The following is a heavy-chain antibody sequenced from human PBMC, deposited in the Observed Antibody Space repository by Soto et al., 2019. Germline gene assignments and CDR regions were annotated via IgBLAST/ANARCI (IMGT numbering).Heavy chain of an antibody. V-gene: IGHV6-1*01. Sequence: SQTLSLTCAIPGDSVSSNTAAWNWIRSSPSRGLEWLGRTYYRSNWRHDYAVSVKSRIIVNPDTSKNHFSLQLNSVTPDDTAVYYCARGVAGSGFDLWGQGTLVTVSS. CDR3: ARGVAGSGFDL. D-gene: IGHD6-19*01. J-gene: IGHJ4*02. CDR1: GDSVSSNTAA. CDR2: TYYRSNWRH.